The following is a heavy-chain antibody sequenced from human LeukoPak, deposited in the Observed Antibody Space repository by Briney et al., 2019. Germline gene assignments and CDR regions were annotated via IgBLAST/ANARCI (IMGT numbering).Heavy chain of an antibody. Sequence: GGSLRLSCSASGFTFDDYVMHWVRQAPGKGLEWVSGISWNSGSIDYADSVKGRFTISRDNAKNSLYLQMNSLRTKDTALYFCAKESSYGSGKGYFDHWGQGALVTVSS. CDR1: GFTFDDYV. CDR3: AKESSYGSGKGYFDH. CDR2: ISWNSGSI. V-gene: IGHV3-9*01. J-gene: IGHJ4*02. D-gene: IGHD3-10*01.